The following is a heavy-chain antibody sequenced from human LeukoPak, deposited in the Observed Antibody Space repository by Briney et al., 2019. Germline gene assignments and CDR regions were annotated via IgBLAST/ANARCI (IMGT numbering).Heavy chain of an antibody. V-gene: IGHV7-4-1*02. D-gene: IGHD2-15*01. CDR2: INTNTGNP. J-gene: IGHJ6*02. Sequence: ASVKVSCKASGCTFTSYAMNWVRQAPGQGLEWMGWINTNTGNPTYAQGFTGRFVFSLDTSVSTAYLQISSLKAEDTAVYYCARVPLYCSGGSCYLYYYYYGMDVWGQGTTVTVSS. CDR1: GCTFTSYA. CDR3: ARVPLYCSGGSCYLYYYYYGMDV.